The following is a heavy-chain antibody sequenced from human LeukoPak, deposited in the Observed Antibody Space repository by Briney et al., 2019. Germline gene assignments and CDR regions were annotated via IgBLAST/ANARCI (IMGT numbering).Heavy chain of an antibody. D-gene: IGHD3-10*01. CDR2: VSGSGGST. V-gene: IGHV3-23*01. J-gene: IGHJ4*02. CDR1: GFSFSSYS. CDR3: AKGSDHFRWFGEFNVKPPSTIRHYYFDS. Sequence: WGSLRLSCAVSGFSFSSYSMSWVRQAPGKGLECISGVSGSGGSTYYPDSVDGRFTISRDNCKNKLCLKMNSLRAEETAVYYCAKGSDHFRWFGEFNVKPPSTIRHYYFDSWGQGTLVTVSS.